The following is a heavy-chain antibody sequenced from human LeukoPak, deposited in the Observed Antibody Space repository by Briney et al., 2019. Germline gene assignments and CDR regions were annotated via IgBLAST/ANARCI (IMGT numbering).Heavy chain of an antibody. J-gene: IGHJ4*02. CDR3: ARSTVTTSIYFDY. CDR2: IYPGDSDT. V-gene: IGHV5-51*01. D-gene: IGHD4-11*01. Sequence: GESLRISCKGSGYSFTSYWIGWVRQMPGKGLEWMGIIYPGDSDTRYSPSFQGQVTISADKSISTAYLQWSSLKASDTAMYYCARSTVTTSIYFDYWGQGTLVTVSS. CDR1: GYSFTSYW.